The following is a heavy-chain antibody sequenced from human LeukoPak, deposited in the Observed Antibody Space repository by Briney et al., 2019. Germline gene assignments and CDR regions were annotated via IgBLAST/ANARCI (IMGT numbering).Heavy chain of an antibody. Sequence: ASVKVSCKASGYTFTGYYMHWVRQAPGQGLEWMGRINPNSGGTNYAQTFQGRVTMARDTSITTAYLEVSSLRSDDTAVYYCARGEYSSSWDHYYFDYWGQGTLVTVSS. V-gene: IGHV1-2*06. D-gene: IGHD6-13*01. CDR3: ARGEYSSSWDHYYFDY. J-gene: IGHJ4*02. CDR1: GYTFTGYY. CDR2: INPNSGGT.